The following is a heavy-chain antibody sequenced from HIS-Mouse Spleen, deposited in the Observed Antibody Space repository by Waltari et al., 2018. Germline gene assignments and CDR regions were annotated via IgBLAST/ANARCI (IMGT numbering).Heavy chain of an antibody. CDR1: GGSISSSSHY. V-gene: IGHV4-39*07. CDR3: AREIPYSSSWYDWYFDL. D-gene: IGHD6-13*01. CDR2: IYYSGST. Sequence: QLQLQESGPGLVNPSETLSLTCTVSGGSISSSSHYWGWIRQPPGQGLQGIGSIYYSGSTYYNPSLKSRVTISVDTSKNQFSLKLSSVTAADTAVYYCAREIPYSSSWYDWYFDLWGRGTLVTVSS. J-gene: IGHJ2*01.